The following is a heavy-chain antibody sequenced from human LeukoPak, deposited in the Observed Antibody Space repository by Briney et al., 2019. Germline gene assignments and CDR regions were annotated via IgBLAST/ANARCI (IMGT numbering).Heavy chain of an antibody. CDR2: ISGGGGGT. D-gene: IGHD6-6*01. CDR1: GFAFSIYV. J-gene: IGHJ4*02. Sequence: PGGSLRLSCAASGFAFSIYVMSWVRQAPAMGLEWVSFISGGGGGTYYADSVKGRFTISRDNAKNTLYLQMNSLRAEDTAVYYCAKEDRSSSRSYFAYWGQGALVTVSS. V-gene: IGHV3-23*01. CDR3: AKEDRSSSRSYFAY.